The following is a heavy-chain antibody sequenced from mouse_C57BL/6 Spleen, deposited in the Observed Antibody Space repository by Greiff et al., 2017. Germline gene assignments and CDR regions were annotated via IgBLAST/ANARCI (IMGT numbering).Heavy chain of an antibody. Sequence: VQLQESGAELARPGASVKLSCKASGYTFTSYGISWVKQRPGQGLEWIGEIYPRSGNTYYNEKFKGKATLTADKSSSTAYMELRSLTSEDSAVYFCATITTVVAPGYFDVWGTGTTVTVSS. D-gene: IGHD1-1*01. CDR2: IYPRSGNT. J-gene: IGHJ1*03. CDR1: GYTFTSYG. CDR3: ATITTVVAPGYFDV. V-gene: IGHV1-81*01.